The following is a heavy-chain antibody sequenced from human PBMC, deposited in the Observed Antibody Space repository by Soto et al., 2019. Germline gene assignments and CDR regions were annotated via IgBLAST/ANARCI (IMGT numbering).Heavy chain of an antibody. CDR1: GYTFTSYG. CDR2: ISAYNGNT. J-gene: IGHJ4*02. V-gene: IGHV1-18*01. CDR3: ARDLGGWPDY. D-gene: IGHD2-15*01. Sequence: ASVKVSCKASGYTFTSYGISWVRQAPGQRLEWMGWISAYNGNTNYAQKLQGRVTMTRDTSTSTAYMELSSLRSEDTAVYYCARDLGGWPDYWGQGTLVTVSS.